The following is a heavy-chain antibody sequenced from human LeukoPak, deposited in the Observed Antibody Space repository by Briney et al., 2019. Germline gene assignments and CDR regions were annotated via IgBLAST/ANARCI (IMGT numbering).Heavy chain of an antibody. D-gene: IGHD3-10*01. CDR3: ARGTMVRGVIITMGY. CDR1: GGSFSGYY. CDR2: INHSGST. J-gene: IGHJ4*02. Sequence: PSETLSLTCAVYGGSFSGYYWSWIRQPPGKGLEWIGEINHSGSTNYNPSLKSRVTISVDTSKNQFSLKLSSVTAADTAVYYCARGTMVRGVIITMGYWGQGTLVTVSS. V-gene: IGHV4-34*01.